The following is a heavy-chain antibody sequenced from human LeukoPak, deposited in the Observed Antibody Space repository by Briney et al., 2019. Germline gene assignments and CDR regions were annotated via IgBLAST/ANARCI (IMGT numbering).Heavy chain of an antibody. V-gene: IGHV3-21*04. J-gene: IGHJ4*02. CDR1: GFSVSSNY. CDR3: ARMNDYGGYLRY. Sequence: GGSLRLSCAASGFSVSSNYMSWVRQAPGKGLEWVSSIGSSSSYIYYADPVKGRFTISRDNAKNSLHLQMNSLRAEDTAVYYCARMNDYGGYLRYWGQGTLVTVSS. D-gene: IGHD4-17*01. CDR2: IGSSSSYI.